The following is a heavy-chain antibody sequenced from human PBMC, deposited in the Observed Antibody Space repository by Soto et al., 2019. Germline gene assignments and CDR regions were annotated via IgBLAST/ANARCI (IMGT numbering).Heavy chain of an antibody. CDR1: GFTFSSYG. D-gene: IGHD3-22*01. CDR2: ISYDGSNK. Sequence: SLRLSCAASGFTFSSYGMHWVRQAPCKGLEWVAVISYDGSNKYYADSVKGRFTISRDNSKNTLYLQMNSLRAEDTAVYYCAKGDGNYYDRTKYDYFEYWGQGTLVSVSS. J-gene: IGHJ4*02. CDR3: AKGDGNYYDRTKYDYFEY. V-gene: IGHV3-30*18.